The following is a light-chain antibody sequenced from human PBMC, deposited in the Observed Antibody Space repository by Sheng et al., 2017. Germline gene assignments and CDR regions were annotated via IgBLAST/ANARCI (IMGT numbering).Light chain of an antibody. Sequence: QSVLTQPPSASGTPGQRVTISCSGRSSNIGDNTVNWYQHRPGAAPKLLIYSDDERPSGVPDRFSGSKSDTSASLAISGLQSDDEAHYYCAAWDDSLNGYVFGTGTEVTVL. V-gene: IGLV1-44*01. CDR1: SSNIGDNT. CDR3: AAWDDSLNGYV. J-gene: IGLJ1*01. CDR2: SDD.